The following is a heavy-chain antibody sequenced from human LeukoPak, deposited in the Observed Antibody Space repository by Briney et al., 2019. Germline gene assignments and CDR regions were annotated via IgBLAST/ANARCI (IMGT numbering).Heavy chain of an antibody. CDR2: IYYSGST. CDR1: GGSISSSSYY. V-gene: IGHV4-39*01. Sequence: PSETLSLTCTVSGGSISSSSYYWGWVRQPPGKGLEWIGKIYYSGSTYCNPSLKSRVTISVDTSKNQFSLKLSSVTAADTAVYYCARHSGYYYGDFDYWGQGTLVTVSS. CDR3: ARHSGYYYGDFDY. J-gene: IGHJ4*02. D-gene: IGHD3-22*01.